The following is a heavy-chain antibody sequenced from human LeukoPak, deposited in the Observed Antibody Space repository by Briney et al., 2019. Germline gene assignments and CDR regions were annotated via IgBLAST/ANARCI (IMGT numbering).Heavy chain of an antibody. Sequence: PSETLSLTCTVSGYSISSGLYWGWIRQPPGKGLEWIGGMYHSGSTYYNPPLKSRVTISEDTSKNQFSLKLRSVTAADTAVYYCARGPRFGELLWHWFDPWGQGTLVTVSS. V-gene: IGHV4-38-2*02. CDR3: ARGPRFGELLWHWFDP. CDR1: GYSISSGLY. J-gene: IGHJ5*02. CDR2: MYHSGST. D-gene: IGHD3-10*01.